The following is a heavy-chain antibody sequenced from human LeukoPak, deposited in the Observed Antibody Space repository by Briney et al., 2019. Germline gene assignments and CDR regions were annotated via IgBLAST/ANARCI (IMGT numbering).Heavy chain of an antibody. CDR3: ASGYYYGSGAHY. D-gene: IGHD3-10*01. CDR1: GYSISSGYY. J-gene: IGHJ4*02. CDR2: IYHSEST. V-gene: IGHV4-38-2*02. Sequence: SETLSFTCTVSGYSISSGYYWGWIRQPPGKGLEWIGSIYHSESTYYNPSLKSRVTISVDTSKNQFSLKLSSVTAADTAVYYCASGYYYGSGAHYWGQGTLVTVSS.